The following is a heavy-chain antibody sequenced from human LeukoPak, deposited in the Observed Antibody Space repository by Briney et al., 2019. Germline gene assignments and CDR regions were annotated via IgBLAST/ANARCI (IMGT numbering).Heavy chain of an antibody. J-gene: IGHJ6*02. CDR1: GGSISSGDYY. Sequence: SQTLSLTCTVSGGSISSGDYYWSWIRQPPGKGLEWIGYIYYSGSTYYNPSLKSRVTISVDTSKNQFALKLSSVTAAGTAVYYCATSHDSSAYYYHQGNYYGMAVWGQGTTVTVSS. CDR3: ATSHDSSAYYYHQGNYYGMAV. CDR2: IYYSGST. D-gene: IGHD3-22*01. V-gene: IGHV4-31*03.